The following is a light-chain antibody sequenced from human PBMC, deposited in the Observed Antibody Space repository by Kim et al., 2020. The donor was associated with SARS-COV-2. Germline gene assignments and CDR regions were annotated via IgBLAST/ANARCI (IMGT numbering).Light chain of an antibody. V-gene: IGLV3-1*01. J-gene: IGLJ2*01. Sequence: SYELTQPPSVSVSPGQTASITCSGDKLGDKYACWYQQKPGQSPVLVIYQDSKRPSGIPERFSGSNSGNTATLTISGTQAMDEADGYCQAWDSSTGNVVFGGGTQLTVL. CDR3: QAWDSSTGNVV. CDR1: KLGDKY. CDR2: QDS.